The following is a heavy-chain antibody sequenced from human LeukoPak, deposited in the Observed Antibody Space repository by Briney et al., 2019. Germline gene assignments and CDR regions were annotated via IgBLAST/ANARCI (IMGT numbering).Heavy chain of an antibody. Sequence: HAGGSLRLSCAASGFTFSSYWMHWVRQAPGKGLVWVSRINSDGSSTSYADSVKGRFTISRDNAKNTLYLQMNSLRAEDTAVYYCASYCSSTSCYGFDYWGQGTLVTVSS. CDR2: INSDGSST. V-gene: IGHV3-74*01. J-gene: IGHJ4*02. CDR1: GFTFSSYW. CDR3: ASYCSSTSCYGFDY. D-gene: IGHD2-2*01.